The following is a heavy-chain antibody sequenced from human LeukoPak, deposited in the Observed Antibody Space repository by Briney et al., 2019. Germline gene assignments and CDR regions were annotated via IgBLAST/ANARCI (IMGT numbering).Heavy chain of an antibody. CDR1: GYSISSGYY. V-gene: IGHV4-38-2*02. Sequence: SETLSLTCTVSGYSISSGYYWGWIRQPPGRGLEWIGSIHYSARIYYNPSLKSRLTISPDTSKNQFSLKLTSVTAADTAVYYCTREVRSAWASFDPWGQGTLVIVSS. CDR2: IHYSARI. J-gene: IGHJ5*02. CDR3: TREVRSAWASFDP. D-gene: IGHD1-26*01.